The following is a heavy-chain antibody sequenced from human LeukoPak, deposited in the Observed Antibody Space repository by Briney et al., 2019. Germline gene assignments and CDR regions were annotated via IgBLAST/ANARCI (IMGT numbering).Heavy chain of an antibody. CDR1: GDSVSGSFW. Sequence: SETLSLTCAVSGDSVSGSFWWSWVRQTPHKGLEWIGEIHHSGSSNYNPSLESRVIISLDGSKNLLSLELSSVTAADTAVYYCVRHGGWYFGYWGQGTLVTVSS. D-gene: IGHD6-19*01. CDR3: VRHGGWYFGY. J-gene: IGHJ4*02. V-gene: IGHV4-4*02. CDR2: IHHSGSS.